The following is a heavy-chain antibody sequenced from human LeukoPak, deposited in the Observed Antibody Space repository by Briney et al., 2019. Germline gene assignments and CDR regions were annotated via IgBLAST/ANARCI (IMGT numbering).Heavy chain of an antibody. J-gene: IGHJ6*03. CDR1: GFTFSDYY. V-gene: IGHV3-23*01. CDR2: ISGSGGST. CDR3: ARDHSSSWYWREGYYYYYMDV. Sequence: PGGSLRLSCAASGFTFSDYYMSWVRQAPGKGLEWVSAISGSGGSTYYADSVKGRFTISRDNSKNTLYLQMNSLRAEDTAVYYCARDHSSSWYWREGYYYYYMDVWGKGTTVTVSS. D-gene: IGHD6-13*01.